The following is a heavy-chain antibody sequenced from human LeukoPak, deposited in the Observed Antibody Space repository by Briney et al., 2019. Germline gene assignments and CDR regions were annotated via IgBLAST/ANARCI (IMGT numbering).Heavy chain of an antibody. J-gene: IGHJ4*02. D-gene: IGHD3-9*01. Sequence: GGSLRLSCAASGFTFSSYGMHWVRQAPGKGLEWVAFIRYDGSNKYYADSVKGRFTISRDNSKNTLYLQMNSLRAEDTAVYYCAKTTYDILTGYFNWGQGTLVTVSS. CDR3: AKTTYDILTGYFN. V-gene: IGHV3-30*02. CDR2: IRYDGSNK. CDR1: GFTFSSYG.